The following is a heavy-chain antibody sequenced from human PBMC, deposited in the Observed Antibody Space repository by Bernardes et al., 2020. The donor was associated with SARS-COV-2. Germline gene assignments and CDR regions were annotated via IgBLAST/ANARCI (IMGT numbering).Heavy chain of an antibody. Sequence: ASVKVSCKASGYTFTGYYMHWVRQAPGQGLEWMGWINPNSGGTNYAQKFQGWVTMTRDTSISTAYMELSRLRSDDTAVYYCAREGGNIAVAGTGFDYWGQGTLVTVSS. CDR3: AREGGNIAVAGTGFDY. D-gene: IGHD6-19*01. CDR1: GYTFTGYY. V-gene: IGHV1-2*04. J-gene: IGHJ4*02. CDR2: INPNSGGT.